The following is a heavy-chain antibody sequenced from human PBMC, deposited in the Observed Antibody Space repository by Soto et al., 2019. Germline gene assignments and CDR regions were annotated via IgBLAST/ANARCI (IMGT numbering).Heavy chain of an antibody. CDR2: IGPYNGNT. CDR3: ARCYCSIGSCYTCWHFDL. D-gene: IGHD2-15*01. CDR1: GYTFSNYG. V-gene: IGHV1-18*01. J-gene: IGHJ2*01. Sequence: QVPLVQSGPEVKKPGASVKVSCQASGYTFSNYGISWVRQAPGQGLEWMGWIGPYNGNTDYAQNFQGRVTMTRDTSTNTAYIELRSLRSDDTALYYCARCYCSIGSCYTCWHFDLWGRGALLTVSS.